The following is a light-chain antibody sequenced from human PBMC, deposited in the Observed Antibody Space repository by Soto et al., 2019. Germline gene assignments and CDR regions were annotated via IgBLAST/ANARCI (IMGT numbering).Light chain of an antibody. Sequence: QSVLTQPPSASGTPGQRVTISCSGSSSSIGSNSVNWYQQLPRTAPKVLIYTNNQRPSGVPDRFSGSKSGTSASLAISGLQSEDEADYYCAAWDGSLNVNVFGPETKVTVL. J-gene: IGLJ1*01. CDR1: SSSIGSNS. CDR3: AAWDGSLNVNV. CDR2: TNN. V-gene: IGLV1-44*01.